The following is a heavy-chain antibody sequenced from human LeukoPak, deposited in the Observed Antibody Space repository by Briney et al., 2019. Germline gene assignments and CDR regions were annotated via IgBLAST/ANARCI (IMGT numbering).Heavy chain of an antibody. Sequence: QPGGSLRLSCAASGFTFDDYAMHWVRQAPGKGLEWVSLISWDGGSTYYADSVKGRFTISRDNSRNSLYLQMNSLRAEDTALYYCAKGGVVESRDYFDYWGQGTLVTVSS. V-gene: IGHV3-43D*03. J-gene: IGHJ4*02. CDR1: GFTFDDYA. CDR3: AKGGVVESRDYFDY. D-gene: IGHD2-15*01. CDR2: ISWDGGST.